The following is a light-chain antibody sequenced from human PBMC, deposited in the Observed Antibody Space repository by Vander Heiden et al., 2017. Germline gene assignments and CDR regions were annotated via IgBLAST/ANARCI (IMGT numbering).Light chain of an antibody. J-gene: IGLJ2*01. CDR2: DDS. V-gene: IGLV3-21*02. CDR3: QVWDSSSDHVV. CDR1: NIGSKS. Sequence: SYVLTQPPPLSVAPGQTARITCGGNNIGSKSVHWYQHKPGQAPVLVVYDDSDLPSGIPERFSGSNSGNTATLTISRVEAGDEADYYCQVWDSSSDHVVFGGGTKLTVL.